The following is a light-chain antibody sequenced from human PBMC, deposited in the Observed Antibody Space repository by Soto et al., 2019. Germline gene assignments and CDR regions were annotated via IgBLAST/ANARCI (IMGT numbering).Light chain of an antibody. Sequence: DIQMTQYPATLSASVGDRVSITCLASQDISRWLAWYQQKPGKAPKVLIWDASSLESGVPSRFSGSGSGTEFTLTISSLQPDDFATYYCQQYNSYSWTFGQGTKVDI. V-gene: IGKV1-5*01. CDR3: QQYNSYSWT. CDR2: DAS. J-gene: IGKJ1*01. CDR1: QDISRW.